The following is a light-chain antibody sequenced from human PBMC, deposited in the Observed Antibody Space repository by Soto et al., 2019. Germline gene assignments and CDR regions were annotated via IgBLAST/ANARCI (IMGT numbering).Light chain of an antibody. Sequence: DIQMTQSPATLSGSVGARVTITCRASQTISSWLAWYQQKPGKAPKLLIYKASTLKSGVPSRFSGSGSGTEGTITISSLQPDDFETYYGQHYNSYSEAFGQGTKVDIK. V-gene: IGKV1-5*03. CDR3: QHYNSYSEA. CDR2: KAS. J-gene: IGKJ1*01. CDR1: QTISSW.